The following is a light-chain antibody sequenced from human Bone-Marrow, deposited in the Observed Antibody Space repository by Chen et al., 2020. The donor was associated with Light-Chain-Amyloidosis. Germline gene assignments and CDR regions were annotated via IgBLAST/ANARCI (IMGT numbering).Light chain of an antibody. V-gene: IGKV4-1*01. Sequence: DIVMPQSPVSLAVSLGERATINCKSSQSVYGTDNRNYLAWYQQKPGQPLKVLFYWASTRESGVPDRFSCSGSGTDFTLTISSLQAEDVAVYYCQQYFSLPITFGQGTRLEIK. CDR1: QSVYGTDNRNY. CDR2: WAS. CDR3: QQYFSLPIT. J-gene: IGKJ5*01.